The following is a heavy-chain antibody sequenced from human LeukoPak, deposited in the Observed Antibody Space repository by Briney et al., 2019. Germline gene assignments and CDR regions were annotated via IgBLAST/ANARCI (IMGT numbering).Heavy chain of an antibody. CDR3: AREYCSGGSCYSRFDP. V-gene: IGHV1-8*01. J-gene: IGHJ5*02. CDR2: MNPNSGNT. Sequence: ASVKVSCKASGYTFTSYDINWVRQATGQGLEWMGWMNPNSGNTGYAQKFQGRVTMTRNTSISTPYMELSSLRSEDTAVYYCAREYCSGGSCYSRFDPWGQGTLVTVSS. D-gene: IGHD2-15*01. CDR1: GYTFTSYD.